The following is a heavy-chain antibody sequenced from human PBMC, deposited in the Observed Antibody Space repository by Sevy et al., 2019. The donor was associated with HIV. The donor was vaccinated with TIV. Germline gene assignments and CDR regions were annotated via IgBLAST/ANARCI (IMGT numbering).Heavy chain of an antibody. D-gene: IGHD3-3*01. V-gene: IGHV4-39*01. CDR1: GDSISSSSYY. CDR3: ARHEGVRFPFDY. Sequence: SETLSLTCTVSGDSISSSSYYWGWIRQPPGKGLEWIGSIYYSGSTYYNPSLKSRVTISVDTSKNQFSLKLSSVTAADTAVYYCARHEGVRFPFDYWGQGTLVTVSS. CDR2: IYYSGST. J-gene: IGHJ4*02.